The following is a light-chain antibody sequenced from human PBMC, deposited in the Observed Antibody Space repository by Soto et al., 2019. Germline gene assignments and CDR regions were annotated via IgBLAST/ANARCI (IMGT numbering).Light chain of an antibody. V-gene: IGKV1-5*03. CDR2: KAS. J-gene: IGKJ4*01. CDR3: QQYNTYPLT. Sequence: DIQMTQSPSTLSASVGDRVTITCRASQIISTWLAGYQQKPGKAPKLLIYKASNLEGGVPSRFSGSGSGTEFTITITSLQADDFATYYCQQYNTYPLTFGGGTTVEIK. CDR1: QIISTW.